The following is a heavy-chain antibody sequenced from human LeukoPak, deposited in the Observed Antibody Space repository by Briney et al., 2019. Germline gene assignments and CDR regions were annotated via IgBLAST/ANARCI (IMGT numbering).Heavy chain of an antibody. J-gene: IGHJ5*02. V-gene: IGHV4-34*01. CDR1: GGSFSGYY. CDR3: AKSLYGSGSYYNWFDP. D-gene: IGHD3-10*01. CDR2: INHRGST. Sequence: SETLSLTCVVYGGSFSGYYWSWIRQSPGKGLEWIGEINHRGSTNYNLSLKRRVTISLDTSKNQFSLKLSSVTAADTAVYYCAKSLYGSGSYYNWFDPWGQGTLVTVSS.